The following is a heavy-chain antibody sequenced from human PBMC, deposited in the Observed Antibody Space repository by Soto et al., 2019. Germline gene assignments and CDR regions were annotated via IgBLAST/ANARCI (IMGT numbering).Heavy chain of an antibody. CDR3: ASHRFGEFPFDH. CDR1: GNSFTNYW. V-gene: IGHV5-10-1*01. J-gene: IGHJ4*02. D-gene: IGHD3-10*01. Sequence: EVQLEQSGAEVKKPGESLRISCKGSGNSFTNYWISWVRQMPGKGLEWMGMIDPSDSYTTYSPSFQGHVTISADKSMSTGYLQWSSLRASDTAMYYCASHRFGEFPFDHWGQGTLVTVSS. CDR2: IDPSDSYT.